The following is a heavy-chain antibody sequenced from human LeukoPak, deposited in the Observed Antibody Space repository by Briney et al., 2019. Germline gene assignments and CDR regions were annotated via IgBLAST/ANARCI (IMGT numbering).Heavy chain of an antibody. CDR1: GFTFNDYA. Sequence: PGGSLRLSCAVSGFTFNDYAMNWVRQAPGKSLEWVSFISGDGGSTYCADSVKGRFTISRDNSKNSLYLQMNSLRLGDTALYYCATDCSGNRCYSLWGQGTLVTVSS. CDR2: ISGDGGST. V-gene: IGHV3-43*02. D-gene: IGHD2-15*01. CDR3: ATDCSGNRCYSL. J-gene: IGHJ4*02.